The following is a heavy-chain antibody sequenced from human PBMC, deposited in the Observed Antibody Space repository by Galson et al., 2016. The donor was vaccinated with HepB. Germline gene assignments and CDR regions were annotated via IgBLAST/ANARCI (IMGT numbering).Heavy chain of an antibody. J-gene: IGHJ4*02. Sequence: SLSLSCAASGWRFSSYGMHWVRQAPGTGLEWGAIIWHDGTNKDYVDFVKGRFTISRDNSKNTLYLQMNSLRDEDTAVYFCAKDPDPPFCSGGACHQLRYGYFDYWGQGTLVTVSS. D-gene: IGHD2-8*02. CDR1: GWRFSSYG. V-gene: IGHV3-33*06. CDR2: IWHDGTNK. CDR3: AKDPDPPFCSGGACHQLRYGYFDY.